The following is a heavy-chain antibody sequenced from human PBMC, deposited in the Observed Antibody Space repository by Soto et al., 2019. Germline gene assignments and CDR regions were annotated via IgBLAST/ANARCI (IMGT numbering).Heavy chain of an antibody. CDR1: GFTFSSYA. Sequence: EVQLLESGGGLVQPGGSLRLSCAASGFTFSSYAMSWVRQAPGKGLEWVSAISGSGGSTYYADSVKGRFTISRDNSKHTLYLQMNSLRAEDTAVYYWANLDITMVRGDQTDAFDIWGQGTMVTVSS. V-gene: IGHV3-23*01. CDR2: ISGSGGST. J-gene: IGHJ3*02. D-gene: IGHD3-10*01. CDR3: ANLDITMVRGDQTDAFDI.